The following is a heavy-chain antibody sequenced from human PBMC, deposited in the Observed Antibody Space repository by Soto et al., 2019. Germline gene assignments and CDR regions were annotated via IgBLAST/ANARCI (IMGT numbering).Heavy chain of an antibody. CDR1: GFNFSSYS. Sequence: GGSLRLSCAASGFNFSSYSMSWVRQAPGKGLEWVSAISGSGGRTYYADSVKGRFTISRDNSKNTLYLQMNSLRAEDTAVYYCAKLHLEWELRSGLDYWGQGTLVTVSS. CDR2: ISGSGGRT. V-gene: IGHV3-23*01. CDR3: AKLHLEWELRSGLDY. D-gene: IGHD1-26*01. J-gene: IGHJ4*02.